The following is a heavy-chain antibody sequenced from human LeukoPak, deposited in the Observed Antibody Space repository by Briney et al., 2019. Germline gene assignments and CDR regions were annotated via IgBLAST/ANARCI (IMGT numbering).Heavy chain of an antibody. CDR1: GFPFSNYA. J-gene: IGHJ4*02. CDR3: AKQWVDC. Sequence: PGGSLRLSCAASGFPFSNYAMNWVRQAPGKGLEWVSSISESGDKTDYADSVRGRFTISRDNSQNTLYLQMNSLRVEGTALYYCAKQWVDCWGQGTLVTVSS. CDR2: ISESGDKT. D-gene: IGHD1-26*01. V-gene: IGHV3-23*01.